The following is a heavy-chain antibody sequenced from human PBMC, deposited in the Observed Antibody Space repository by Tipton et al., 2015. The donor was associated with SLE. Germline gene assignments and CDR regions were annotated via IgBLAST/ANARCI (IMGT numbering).Heavy chain of an antibody. CDR3: ASMIVVIPVEARRDGMDV. J-gene: IGHJ6*02. CDR1: DDSISSYY. Sequence: TLSLTCTVSDDSISSYYWSWIRQPPGKGLEWIGYIYYSGSTNYNPSLKSRVTISVDTSKNQFSLKLTSVTAADTAVYYCASMIVVIPVEARRDGMDVWGQGTTVTVSS. D-gene: IGHD2-2*01. CDR2: IYYSGST. V-gene: IGHV4-59*01.